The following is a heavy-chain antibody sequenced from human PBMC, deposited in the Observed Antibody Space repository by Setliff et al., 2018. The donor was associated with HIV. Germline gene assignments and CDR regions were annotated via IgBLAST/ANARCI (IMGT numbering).Heavy chain of an antibody. Sequence: SETLSLTCSVSGGSISNFYWSWIRQPPGKGLEWVGHIYSTGDTNYNPSLKSRVTLSADTSKNQLSLSLTSVTAADTAVYYCARVPRVTSGRNFFDFWGQGTLVTVSS. V-gene: IGHV4-4*07. CDR1: GGSISNFY. D-gene: IGHD7-27*01. CDR2: IYSTGDT. CDR3: ARVPRVTSGRNFFDF. J-gene: IGHJ4*02.